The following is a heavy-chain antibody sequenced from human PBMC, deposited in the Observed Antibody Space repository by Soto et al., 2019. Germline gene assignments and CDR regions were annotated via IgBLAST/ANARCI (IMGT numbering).Heavy chain of an antibody. Sequence: QVQLVQSGAEVKKPGSSVKVSCKASGGTFSSYAISWVRQAPGQGLEWMGGIIPIFGTANYAQKFQGRVTITADESTSTAYRERGSVSSGDTAVYYCARGRGGGSLESGGQGTLVTVS. J-gene: IGHJ4*02. CDR1: GGTFSSYA. CDR2: IIPIFGTA. D-gene: IGHD3-16*01. CDR3: ARGRGGGSLES. V-gene: IGHV1-69*01.